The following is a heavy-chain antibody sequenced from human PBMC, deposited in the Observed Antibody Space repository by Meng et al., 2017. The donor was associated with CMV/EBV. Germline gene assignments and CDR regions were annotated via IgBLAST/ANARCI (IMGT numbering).Heavy chain of an antibody. CDR2: IDWDDDK. V-gene: IGHV2-70*18. D-gene: IGHD1-14*01. CDR1: GFSLSTSGMC. CDR3: ARSWYKYYFDY. Sequence: SGPTLVTPTHTLTLTCTFSGFSLSTSGMCVSWVRQPPGKALEWLALIDWDDDKYYSTSLKTRLTISKDNSKNQVVLTMINMNPVDTATYYCARSWYKYYFDYWGQGTLVTVSS. J-gene: IGHJ4*02.